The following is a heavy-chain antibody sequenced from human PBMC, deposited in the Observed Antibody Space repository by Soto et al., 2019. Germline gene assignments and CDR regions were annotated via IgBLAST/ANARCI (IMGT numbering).Heavy chain of an antibody. J-gene: IGHJ4*02. V-gene: IGHV3-30-3*01. Sequence: GGSLRLSCAASGFTFSSYAMHWVRQAPGKGLEWVAVISYDGSNKYYADSVKGRFTISRDNSKNTLYLQMNSLRAEDTAVYYCARDYLGALEYWGQGILVTVSS. CDR3: ARDYLGALEY. CDR2: ISYDGSNK. D-gene: IGHD3-10*01. CDR1: GFTFSSYA.